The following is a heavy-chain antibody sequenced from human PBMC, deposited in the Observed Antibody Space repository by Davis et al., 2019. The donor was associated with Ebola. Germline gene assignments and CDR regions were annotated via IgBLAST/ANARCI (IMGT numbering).Heavy chain of an antibody. J-gene: IGHJ4*02. D-gene: IGHD2-15*01. V-gene: IGHV3-15*01. CDR2: KSNIDDGTT. Sequence: KSNIDDGTTEYAAPVKDRFTISRDDSRNTLYLQMNSLRTEDTAVYYCTPGPKDPWGQGTLVTVSA. CDR3: TPGPKDP.